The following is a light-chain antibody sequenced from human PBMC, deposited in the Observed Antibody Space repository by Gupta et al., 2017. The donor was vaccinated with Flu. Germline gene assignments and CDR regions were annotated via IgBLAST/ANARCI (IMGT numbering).Light chain of an antibody. CDR3: QSYDTTNLV. Sequence: FLLTQPHSVSESPGRTVTISCTRSSGSIGSNYVQWYRQRPGSAPTTLIYEDNQRNSGVPDRFSGSVERSSTSAPPTISGLQTDDDDYYYCQSYDTTNLVFGGGTKLTVL. CDR2: EDN. V-gene: IGLV6-57*03. J-gene: IGLJ3*02. CDR1: SGSIGSNY.